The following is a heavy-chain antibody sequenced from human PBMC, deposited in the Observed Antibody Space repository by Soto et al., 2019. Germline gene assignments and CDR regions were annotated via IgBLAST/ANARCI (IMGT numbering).Heavy chain of an antibody. CDR1: GFTFRSYS. V-gene: IGHV3-48*02. CDR3: VREAWTLLQTGMDV. Sequence: GGSLRLSCAASGFTFRSYSMNWVRQAPGKGLEWVSYISSSNRTINYADSVKGRFIISRDNAKNSLYLQMHSLRDEDTAVYYCVREAWTLLQTGMDVWGQGTKVTVSS. CDR2: ISSSNRTI. D-gene: IGHD5-12*01. J-gene: IGHJ6*02.